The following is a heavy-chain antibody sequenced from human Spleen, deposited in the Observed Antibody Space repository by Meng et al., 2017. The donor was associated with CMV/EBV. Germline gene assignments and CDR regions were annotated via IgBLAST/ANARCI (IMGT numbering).Heavy chain of an antibody. V-gene: IGHV3-15*01. J-gene: IGHJ4*02. CDR3: TTYYCSSTSCYALDY. CDR2: IKSKTDGGTT. CDR1: GFTFNNAW. D-gene: IGHD2-2*01. Sequence: GGSLRLSCAASGFTFNNAWMSWVRQAPGKGLEWVGRIKSKTDGGTTDYAAPVKGRFTISRDDSKNTLYLQMNSLKTEDTAVYYCTTYYCSSTSCYALDYWGQGTLVTVSS.